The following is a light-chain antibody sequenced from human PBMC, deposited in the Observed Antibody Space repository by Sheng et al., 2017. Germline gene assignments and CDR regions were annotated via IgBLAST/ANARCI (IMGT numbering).Light chain of an antibody. Sequence: DIQMTQSPSSLSASVGDRVTITCRASQDISRYLVWFQQKPGKAPKALIYGASSLQSGVPSKFSGSGSGTEFTLTISSLQPDDFATYYCQQYDSYPLTFGGGTKVEIK. J-gene: IGKJ4*01. CDR3: QQYDSYPLT. CDR1: QDISRY. V-gene: IGKV1-16*02. CDR2: GAS.